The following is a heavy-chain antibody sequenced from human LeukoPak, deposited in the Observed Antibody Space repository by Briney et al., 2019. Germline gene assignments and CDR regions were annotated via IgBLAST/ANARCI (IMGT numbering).Heavy chain of an antibody. V-gene: IGHV4-4*07. CDR2: IYTSGST. Sequence: NPSETLSLTCTVSGGSISSYYWSWIRQPAGKGLEWIGRIYTSGSTNYNPSLKSRVTMSVDTSKNQFSLKLSSVTAADTAVYYCARAYSSSWTPYYFDYWGQGTLVTVSS. CDR3: ARAYSSSWTPYYFDY. CDR1: GGSISSYY. J-gene: IGHJ4*02. D-gene: IGHD6-13*01.